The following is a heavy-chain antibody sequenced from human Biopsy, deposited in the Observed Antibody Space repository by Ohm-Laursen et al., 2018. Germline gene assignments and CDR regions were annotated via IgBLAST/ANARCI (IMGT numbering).Heavy chain of an antibody. CDR3: ARGRRTSGWPYFDS. J-gene: IGHJ4*02. CDR2: IYSGGNT. D-gene: IGHD6-19*01. CDR1: GDSLTSGPEN. V-gene: IGHV4-61*01. Sequence: SETLSLTCTVSGDSLTSGPENWSWIRQSPGQGLEYIGFIYSGGNTNYSPSLKNRVTMSVDTSKNQFYLKLYSVTAADTAVYYCARGRRTSGWPYFDSWGQGALVIVSP.